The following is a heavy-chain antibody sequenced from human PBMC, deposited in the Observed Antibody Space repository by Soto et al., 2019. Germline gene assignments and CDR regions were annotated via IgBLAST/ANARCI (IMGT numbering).Heavy chain of an antibody. Sequence: SETLSLTCTVSGGSISSYYWSWIRRPPGKGLEWIGYIYYSGSTNYNPSLKSRVTISVDTSKIQFSLKLSSVTAADTAVYYCARHPVYTTAWQIDYWGQGTLVTVSS. D-gene: IGHD2-2*02. V-gene: IGHV4-59*08. CDR3: ARHPVYTTAWQIDY. CDR1: GGSISSYY. CDR2: IYYSGST. J-gene: IGHJ4*02.